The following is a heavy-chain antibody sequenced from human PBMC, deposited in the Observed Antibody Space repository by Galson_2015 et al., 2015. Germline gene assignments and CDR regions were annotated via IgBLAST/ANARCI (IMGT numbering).Heavy chain of an antibody. D-gene: IGHD6-13*01. J-gene: IGHJ2*01. V-gene: IGHV3-7*04. Sequence: SLRLSCAASGFTFSSYWMSWVHQAPGKGLEWVANIKQDGSEKYYVDSVKGRFTISRDNAKNSLYLQMNSLRAEDTAVYYCARANSSSWEDWYFDLWGRGTLVTVSS. CDR2: IKQDGSEK. CDR3: ARANSSSWEDWYFDL. CDR1: GFTFSSYW.